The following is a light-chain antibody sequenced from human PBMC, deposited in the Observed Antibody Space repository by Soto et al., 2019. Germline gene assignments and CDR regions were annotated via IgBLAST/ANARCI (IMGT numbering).Light chain of an antibody. V-gene: IGKV3-20*01. CDR1: QSVSSSC. CDR2: GAS. J-gene: IGKJ1*01. Sequence: EIVLTQSPGTLSLSPGERATLSCRASQSVSSSCLAWYQQRPGQAPRLLIYGASSRATGITDRFSGSGSGTDFTLTISRLEPEDFAVYFCQHYGSSPRKFGQGTKVEVK. CDR3: QHYGSSPRK.